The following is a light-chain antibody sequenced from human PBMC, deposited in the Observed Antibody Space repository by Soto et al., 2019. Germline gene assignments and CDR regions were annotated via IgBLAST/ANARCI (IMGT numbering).Light chain of an antibody. V-gene: IGKV1-27*01. CDR1: QAISNY. J-gene: IGKJ3*01. CDR3: QKYNSAPFT. CDR2: AAS. Sequence: DIQMTQSPSSLSASVGDRVTITCRASQAISNYLAWYQQKPGKVPKLLIYAASTLQSGVPSRFSGSGSGTDFTLTISSLQPEDVETYYWQKYNSAPFTFGPGTKVDLK.